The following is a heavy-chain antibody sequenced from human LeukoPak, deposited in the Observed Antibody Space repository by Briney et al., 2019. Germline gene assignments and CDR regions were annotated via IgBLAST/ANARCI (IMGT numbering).Heavy chain of an antibody. CDR2: INPNSGGT. V-gene: IGHV1-2*04. CDR3: ARAGDEMATPIGPFDP. J-gene: IGHJ5*02. Sequence: ASVKVSCKASGYTFTGYYMHWVRQAPGQGLEWMGWINPNSGGTNYAQKFQGWVTMTRDTSISTAYMELSRLRSDDTAVYYCARAGDEMATPIGPFDPWGQGTLVTVSS. CDR1: GYTFTGYY. D-gene: IGHD5-24*01.